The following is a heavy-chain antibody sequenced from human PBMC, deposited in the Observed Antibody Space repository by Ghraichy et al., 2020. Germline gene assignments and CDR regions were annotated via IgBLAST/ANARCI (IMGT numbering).Heavy chain of an antibody. D-gene: IGHD1-26*01. J-gene: IGHJ4*02. CDR1: GFTVYNNY. CDR2: IYSGGDT. CDR3: STHYPRY. V-gene: IGHV3-53*01. Sequence: LSLTCVASGFTVYNNYMSWVRQAPGKGLEWVSLIYSGGDTDYADSVRGRFTISRDRSKNTLYLQMNSLRADDTAIYYCSTHYPRYWGQGTLVTVSS.